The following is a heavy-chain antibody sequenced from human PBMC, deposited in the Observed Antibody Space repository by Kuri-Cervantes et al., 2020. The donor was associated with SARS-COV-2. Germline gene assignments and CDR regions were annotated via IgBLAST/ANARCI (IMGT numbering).Heavy chain of an antibody. CDR2: INPNSGVT. CDR1: GYTFNIYD. V-gene: IGHV1-8*02. CDR3: ARDMGRWRSGRRSRLLNY. Sequence: ASVKVSCKAFGYTFNIYDINWVRQAPGQGLEWMGWINPNSGVTGYAQKFQGRVIMTRDTSRNTAYMGLSSLRSDDTAVYYCARDMGRWRSGRRSRLLNYWGQGTLVTVSS. D-gene: IGHD3-3*01. J-gene: IGHJ4*02.